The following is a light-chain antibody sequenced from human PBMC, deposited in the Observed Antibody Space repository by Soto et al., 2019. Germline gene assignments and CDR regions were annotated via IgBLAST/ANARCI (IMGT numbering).Light chain of an antibody. J-gene: IGLJ1*01. V-gene: IGLV2-14*01. Sequence: QSVLSQPASVSGSPGQSITISCTGTSSDVGGYEYVSWYQHQPDKAPKLIIYDVTNRPSGVSTRFSGSKSGNTASLTISGIQTEDEADYYCASITRSSTSVFGTATKVTVL. CDR1: SSDVGGYEY. CDR2: DVT. CDR3: ASITRSSTSV.